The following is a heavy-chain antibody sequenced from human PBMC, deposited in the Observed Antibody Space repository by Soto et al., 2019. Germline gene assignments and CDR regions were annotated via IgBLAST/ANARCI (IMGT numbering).Heavy chain of an antibody. CDR1: GFKSIDLA. CDR3: AKIHSSGSPDYYYHGMDV. Sequence: RLLRVLCAAFGFKSIDLAVRRISKTKGKGLEWVSGINNSGRNTYYADSVKGRFTISRENSKNSLYLQMNSLRAEDTAVYYCAKIHSSGSPDYYYHGMDVWGQGTTVTVSS. CDR2: INNSGRNT. V-gene: IGHV3-23*01. J-gene: IGHJ6*02. D-gene: IGHD3-22*01.